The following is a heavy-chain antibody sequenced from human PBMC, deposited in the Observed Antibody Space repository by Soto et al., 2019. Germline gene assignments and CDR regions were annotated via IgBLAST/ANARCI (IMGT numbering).Heavy chain of an antibody. V-gene: IGHV1-69*13. CDR1: GGTFSSYA. CDR3: ARDPLKDLSRSPYNWFDP. CDR2: IIPIFGTA. D-gene: IGHD6-13*01. J-gene: IGHJ5*02. Sequence: SVKVSCKASGGTFSSYAISWVRQAPGQGLEWMGGIIPIFGTANYAQKFQGRVTITADESTSTAYMELSSLRSEDTAVYYCARDPLKDLSRSPYNWFDPWGQGTLVTVSS.